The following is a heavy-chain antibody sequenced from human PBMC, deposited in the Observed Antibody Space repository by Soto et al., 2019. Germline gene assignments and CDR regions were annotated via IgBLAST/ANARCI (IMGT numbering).Heavy chain of an antibody. CDR2: MSYDGSNK. V-gene: IGHV3-30-3*01. Sequence: QVQLVESGGGVVQPGRSLRLSCAASGFTFSSYAMHWVRRAPGKGLEWMAVMSYDGSNKYYADSVKGRFTISRDNSKNPLYLQMNSLRPEGTALYYCARDGGAYWGQGTLLIVSS. D-gene: IGHD3-10*01. CDR3: ARDGGAY. CDR1: GFTFSSYA. J-gene: IGHJ4*02.